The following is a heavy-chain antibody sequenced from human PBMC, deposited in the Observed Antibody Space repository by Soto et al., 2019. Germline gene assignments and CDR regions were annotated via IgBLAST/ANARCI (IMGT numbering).Heavy chain of an antibody. J-gene: IGHJ3*02. D-gene: IGHD3-22*01. V-gene: IGHV3-30*18. CDR3: AKEGYDSSGYYYHYAFDI. Sequence: QVQLVESGGGVVQPGRSLRLSCAASGFTFSSYGMHWVRQAPGKGLEWVAVISYDGSNKYYADSVKGRFTISRDNSKNTLYLQMNSLRAEDTAVYYCAKEGYDSSGYYYHYAFDIWGQGTMVTVSS. CDR1: GFTFSSYG. CDR2: ISYDGSNK.